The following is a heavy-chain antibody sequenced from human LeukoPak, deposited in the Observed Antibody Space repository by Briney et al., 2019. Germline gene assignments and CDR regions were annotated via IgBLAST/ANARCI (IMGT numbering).Heavy chain of an antibody. J-gene: IGHJ4*02. D-gene: IGHD6-19*01. CDR3: ARDRSSGWYVYDY. Sequence: GGSLRLSCAASGFTFSRYWMNWVRQAPGKGLEWLAVIYSGSSTYYADSVKGRFTISRDNSKNTLYLQMNSLRAEDTAVYYCARDRSSGWYVYDYWGQGTLVTVSS. CDR2: IYSGSST. V-gene: IGHV3-53*01. CDR1: GFTFSRYW.